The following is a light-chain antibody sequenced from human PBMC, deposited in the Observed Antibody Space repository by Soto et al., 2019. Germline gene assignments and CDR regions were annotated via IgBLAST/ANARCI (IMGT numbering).Light chain of an antibody. CDR3: QKRSNWPLT. CDR1: QNVDSNY. CDR2: DAS. Sequence: EIVLTQSPCTLSLSLGERATLSCRASQNVDSNYLAWYQQKPGQAPRLLIYDASNRATGIPARFSGSGSGTDFTLTISSLEPEDFAVYYCQKRSNWPLTFGGGSKVDIK. V-gene: IGKV3-11*01. J-gene: IGKJ4*01.